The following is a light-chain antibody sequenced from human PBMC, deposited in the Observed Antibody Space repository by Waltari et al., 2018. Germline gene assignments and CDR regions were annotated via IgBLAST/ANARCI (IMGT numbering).Light chain of an antibody. V-gene: IGKV1-27*01. Sequence: DIQMTQSPSSLSASVGDRVTITCRASQGITNYLAWYQQKPGKVPKALILAAATLQSGVPSRFSASGSGTDVTLTVSSLQPEDVATYYCQQYSSAPITFGQGTRLEIK. J-gene: IGKJ5*01. CDR3: QQYSSAPIT. CDR1: QGITNY. CDR2: AAA.